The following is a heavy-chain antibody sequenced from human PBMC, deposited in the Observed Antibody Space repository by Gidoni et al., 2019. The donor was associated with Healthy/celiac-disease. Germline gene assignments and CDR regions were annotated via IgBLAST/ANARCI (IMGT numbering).Heavy chain of an antibody. Sequence: QLQLQESGPGLVKPSATLSLTCTVSGGSISSSSYYWGWIRQPPGKGLEWIGSIYYSGSTYYNPSLKSRVTISVDTSKNQFSLKRSSVTAADTAVYYCARGWLAPYYYYGMDVWGQGTTVTVSS. V-gene: IGHV4-39*01. CDR2: IYYSGST. CDR1: GGSISSSSYY. D-gene: IGHD6-19*01. CDR3: ARGWLAPYYYYGMDV. J-gene: IGHJ6*02.